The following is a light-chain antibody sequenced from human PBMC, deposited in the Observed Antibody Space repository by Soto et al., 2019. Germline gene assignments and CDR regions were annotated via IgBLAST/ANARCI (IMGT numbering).Light chain of an antibody. J-gene: IGKJ2*01. CDR2: DAS. CDR3: QQRNSYPRT. Sequence: GDRVTITCRASQSVSTWLAWYQQKPGKAPNLLIYDASRLESGVPSRISGSGSETEFTLTITTLQPEDSATYYCQQRNSYPRTFGQGTKVDIK. V-gene: IGKV1-5*01. CDR1: QSVSTW.